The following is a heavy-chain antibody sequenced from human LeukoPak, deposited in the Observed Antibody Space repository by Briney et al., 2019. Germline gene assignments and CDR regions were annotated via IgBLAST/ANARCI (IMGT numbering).Heavy chain of an antibody. V-gene: IGHV3-74*03. Sequence: GGSLRLSCAASGFSFSSYWMHGLREPPGKGRVWVSRINRDGSSQTYADSVKGRFTISRDNAKNTLYLQMKSLRAEDTAVYYCARWGLGKGEAFDIWGQETMVTVSS. CDR1: GFSFSSYW. D-gene: IGHD3-10*01. J-gene: IGHJ3*02. CDR3: ARWGLGKGEAFDI. CDR2: INRDGSSQ.